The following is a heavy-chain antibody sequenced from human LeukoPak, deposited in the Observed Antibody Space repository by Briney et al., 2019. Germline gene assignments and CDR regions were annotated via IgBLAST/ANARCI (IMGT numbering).Heavy chain of an antibody. J-gene: IGHJ4*02. D-gene: IGHD6-13*01. Sequence: GGLVKVSCKVSGYTLTELSMHWVRQAPGKGLEWMGGFDPEDGETIYAQKFQGRVTMTEDTSTDTAYMELSSLRSEDTAVYYCATRSSSWLNFDYWGQGTLVTVSS. CDR2: FDPEDGET. CDR3: ATRSSSWLNFDY. CDR1: GYTLTELS. V-gene: IGHV1-24*01.